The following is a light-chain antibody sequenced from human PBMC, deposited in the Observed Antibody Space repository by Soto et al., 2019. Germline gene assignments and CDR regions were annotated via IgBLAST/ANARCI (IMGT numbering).Light chain of an antibody. CDR1: SSYVGGYNY. Sequence: QYALTQPPSASGSPGQSVTISCTGTSSYVGGYNYVSWYQHHPGKAPKLIIYEVYKRPSGVPDRFSGSKSGNTAALTVSGLQAEDEADYYRSSYVGTNSYVFGTGTKVTVL. CDR3: SSYVGTNSYV. J-gene: IGLJ1*01. CDR2: EVY. V-gene: IGLV2-8*01.